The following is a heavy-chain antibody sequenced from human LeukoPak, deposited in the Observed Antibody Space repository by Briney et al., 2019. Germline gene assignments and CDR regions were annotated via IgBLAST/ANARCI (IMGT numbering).Heavy chain of an antibody. Sequence: GGSLRLSCAAAGFTISSYAMSWVRQAPGKGLEWVSAISGSGDDTYYKDSVKGRFTISRDNSRNTLYLQLNSLRAEDTAVYYCAGGFSGADFWGQGTLVTVPS. D-gene: IGHD1-26*01. CDR3: AGGFSGADF. J-gene: IGHJ4*02. V-gene: IGHV3-23*01. CDR2: ISGSGDDT. CDR1: GFTISSYA.